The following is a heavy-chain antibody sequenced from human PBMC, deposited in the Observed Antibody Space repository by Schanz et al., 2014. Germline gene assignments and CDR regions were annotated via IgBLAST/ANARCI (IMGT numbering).Heavy chain of an antibody. CDR2: IRYDGSNK. D-gene: IGHD2-21*01. V-gene: IGHV3-30*02. Sequence: QVQLVESGGGVVQPWGSLRLSCAASGFTFRSYGMHWVRQAPGKGLEWVAFIRYDGSNKYYADSVKGRFTISRDNSKNTLYLQMNSLRAEDTAVYYCAKDVRSIGDCCHNAFDIWGQGTMVTVSS. J-gene: IGHJ3*02. CDR1: GFTFRSYG. CDR3: AKDVRSIGDCCHNAFDI.